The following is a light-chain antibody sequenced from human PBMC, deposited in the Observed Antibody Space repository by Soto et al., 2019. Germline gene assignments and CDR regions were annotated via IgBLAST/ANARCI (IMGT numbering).Light chain of an antibody. CDR2: DAS. CDR3: HQYNSWPPGT. CDR1: QSVNSN. J-gene: IGKJ2*01. Sequence: EIVMTQSPATLSVSLGKRPTLSCRASQSVNSNLAWYQQTPGQAPRLVXSDASTRANGIPARFSGSGSGTELTLTISSLQSEDFAPYYCHQYNSWPPGTFGQGTKVDI. V-gene: IGKV3-15*01.